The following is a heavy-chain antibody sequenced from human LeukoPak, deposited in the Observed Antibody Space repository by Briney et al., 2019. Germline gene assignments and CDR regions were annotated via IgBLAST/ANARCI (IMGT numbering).Heavy chain of an antibody. CDR2: IRYDGSNK. D-gene: IGHD3-10*01. Sequence: GGSLRLSCAASGFTFSSYGMHWVRKAPGKGLEWVAFIRYDGSNKYYADSVKGRFTISRDNSKNTLYLQMNSLRAEDTAVYYCAKNFYGSGSYYFDYWGQGTLVTVSS. CDR3: AKNFYGSGSYYFDY. V-gene: IGHV3-30*02. J-gene: IGHJ4*02. CDR1: GFTFSSYG.